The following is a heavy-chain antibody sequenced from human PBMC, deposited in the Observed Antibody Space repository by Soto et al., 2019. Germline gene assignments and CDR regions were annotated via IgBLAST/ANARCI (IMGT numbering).Heavy chain of an antibody. CDR1: GGSFSGYY. CDR3: ARPYCSSTSCFDP. CDR2: INHSGST. D-gene: IGHD2-2*01. Sequence: SETLSLTCAVYGGSFSGYYWSWIRQPPGKGLEWIGEINHSGSTNYNPSLKSRVTISVDTSKNQFSLKLSSVTAADTAVYYCARPYCSSTSCFDPWGQGTLVTVS. J-gene: IGHJ5*02. V-gene: IGHV4-34*01.